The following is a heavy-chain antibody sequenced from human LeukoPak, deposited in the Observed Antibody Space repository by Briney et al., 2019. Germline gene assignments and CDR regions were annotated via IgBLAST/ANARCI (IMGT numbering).Heavy chain of an antibody. Sequence: GGSLSLSCAASGFTFSSYAMHWVRQAPGKGLEWVSLISGDGGSTYYADSMRGRFTISRDNSKNSLYLQMNSLRTEDTALYYCAKDQSSLPDYWGQGTLVTVSS. CDR1: GFTFSSYA. V-gene: IGHV3-43*02. J-gene: IGHJ4*02. CDR2: ISGDGGST. D-gene: IGHD6-13*01. CDR3: AKDQSSLPDY.